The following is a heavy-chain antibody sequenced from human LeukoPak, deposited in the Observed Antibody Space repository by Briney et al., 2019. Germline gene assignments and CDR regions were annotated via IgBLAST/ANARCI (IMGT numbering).Heavy chain of an antibody. CDR1: GGSISSYY. V-gene: IGHV4-4*07. J-gene: IGHJ4*02. CDR3: ASSIFGVVPPAY. CDR2: IYSSGST. Sequence: PSETLSLTCTVSGGSISSYYWSWIRQPPGKGPEWIGRIYSSGSTTYNPSLKSRVTMSVDTSKNQFSLNLSSVTAADTAVYYCASSIFGVVPPAYWGQGTLVTVSS. D-gene: IGHD3-3*01.